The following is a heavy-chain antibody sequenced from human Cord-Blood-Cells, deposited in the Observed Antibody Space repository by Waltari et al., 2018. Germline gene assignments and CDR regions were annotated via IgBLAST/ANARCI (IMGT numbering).Heavy chain of an antibody. D-gene: IGHD3-3*01. CDR3: ARGDYDFWSGYYDY. CDR1: GCSISSSSYY. Sequence: QLQLQESGPGLVKPSETLSLTCTVSGCSISSSSYYWGWTRQPPGKGLEWIGSIYYSGSTYYNPSLKSRVTISVDTSKNQFSLKLSSVTAADTAVYYCARGDYDFWSGYYDYWGQGTLVTVSS. J-gene: IGHJ4*02. V-gene: IGHV4-39*01. CDR2: IYYSGST.